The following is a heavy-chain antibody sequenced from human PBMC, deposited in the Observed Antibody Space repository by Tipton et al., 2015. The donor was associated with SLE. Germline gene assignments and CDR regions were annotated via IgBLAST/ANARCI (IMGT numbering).Heavy chain of an antibody. D-gene: IGHD4-17*01. Sequence: GSLRLSCAASGFTFSSYDMHWVRQVTGKSLEWVSGIGTAGDTYYPGSVKGRFTISRENAKNSLYLQMNSLRAEDTAVYYCAKGGGDYAYFDLWGRGTLVTVSS. CDR1: GFTFSSYD. V-gene: IGHV3-13*01. J-gene: IGHJ2*01. CDR3: AKGGGDYAYFDL. CDR2: IGTAGDT.